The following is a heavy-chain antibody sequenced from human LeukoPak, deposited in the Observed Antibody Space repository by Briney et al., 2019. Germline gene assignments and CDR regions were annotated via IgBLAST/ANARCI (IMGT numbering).Heavy chain of an antibody. CDR2: ISSSGSTI. V-gene: IGHV3-11*01. CDR3: AREQWTRLQLWPSIGYFDL. CDR1: GFTFSDYY. Sequence: GGSLRLSCAASGFTFSDYYMSWIRQAPGKGLEWVSYISSSGSTIYYADSVKGRFTISRDNAKNSLYLQMNSLRAEDTAVYYCAREQWTRLQLWPSIGYFDLWGRGTLVTVSS. D-gene: IGHD5-24*01. J-gene: IGHJ2*01.